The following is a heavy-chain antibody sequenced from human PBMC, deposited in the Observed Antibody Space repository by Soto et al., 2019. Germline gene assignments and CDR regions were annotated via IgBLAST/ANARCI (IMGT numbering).Heavy chain of an antibody. D-gene: IGHD1-7*01. V-gene: IGHV2-5*02. J-gene: IGHJ4*02. CDR3: AHRLTLHSDWNYGRFDS. Sequence: QITLKESGPTLVKPTQTLTLTCTFSGFSLNTYGVGVGWIRQPPGKALEWLALIYWDDDKRYNPSLRSRLTITKDTSENQVVLTMANVDPVDTATYYCAHRLTLHSDWNYGRFDSWGQGTLVTVSS. CDR1: GFSLNTYGVG. CDR2: IYWDDDK.